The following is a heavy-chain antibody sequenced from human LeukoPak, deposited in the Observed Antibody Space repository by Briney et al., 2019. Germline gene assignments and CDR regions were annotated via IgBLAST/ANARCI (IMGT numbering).Heavy chain of an antibody. V-gene: IGHV3-30*18. D-gene: IGHD5-18*01. J-gene: IGHJ4*02. CDR2: ISYDGSNK. CDR1: GFTFSSYG. Sequence: SGGSLRLSCAASGFTFSSYGMHWVRQAPGKGLEWVAVISYDGSNKYYADSVKGRFTISRDNSKNTLYLQMNSLRAEDTAVYYCAKDRQQLWEPRVDYWGQGTLVTVSS. CDR3: AKDRQQLWEPRVDY.